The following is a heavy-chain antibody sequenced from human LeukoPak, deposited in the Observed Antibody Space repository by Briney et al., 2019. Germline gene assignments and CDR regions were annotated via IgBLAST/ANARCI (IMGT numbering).Heavy chain of an antibody. J-gene: IGHJ6*03. CDR1: GGSFSGYY. D-gene: IGHD2-2*01. CDR3: ARENVGFSVPAAMAGLGYYYYYMDV. V-gene: IGHV4-34*01. CDR2: INHSGST. Sequence: SETLSLTCAVYGGSFSGYYWSWIRQPPGKGLEWIGEINHSGSTNYNPSLKSRVTISVDTSKNQFSLKLSSVIAADTAVYYCARENVGFSVPAAMAGLGYYYYYMDVWGKGTTVTVSS.